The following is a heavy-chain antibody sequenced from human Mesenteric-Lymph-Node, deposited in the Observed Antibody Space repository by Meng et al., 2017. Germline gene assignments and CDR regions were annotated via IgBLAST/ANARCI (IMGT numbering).Heavy chain of an antibody. D-gene: IGHD3-22*01. J-gene: IGHJ4*02. CDR1: GYTFTGYY. Sequence: SVNVSCKTSGYTFTGYYLHWVRQAPGQGLEGMGWINCNNCSTNSAQKLQGRASITTDTSTNAAYMGLRSLKSDDTAVYYCTKSPSSGYSFSVYWGQGTLVTVSS. CDR3: TKSPSSGYSFSVY. CDR2: INCNNCST. V-gene: IGHV1-2*02.